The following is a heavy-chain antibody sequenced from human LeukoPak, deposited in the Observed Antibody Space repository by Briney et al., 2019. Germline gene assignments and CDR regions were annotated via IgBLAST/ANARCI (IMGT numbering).Heavy chain of an antibody. CDR3: AKGSGGSSHSTADY. V-gene: IGHV3-23*01. Sequence: GRSLRLSCAASGFTFSSYAMSWVRQAPGKGRVWVSTSGDSTFYADSVKGRFTISRDNSKNTLYLQMNNLRAGDTAIYYCAKGSGGSSHSTADYWGQGTLVTVSS. J-gene: IGHJ4*02. D-gene: IGHD2-15*01. CDR1: GFTFSSYA. CDR2: SGDST.